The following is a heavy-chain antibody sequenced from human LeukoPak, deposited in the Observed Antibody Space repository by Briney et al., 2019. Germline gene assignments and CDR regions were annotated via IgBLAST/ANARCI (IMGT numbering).Heavy chain of an antibody. CDR2: IWYDGSNK. J-gene: IGHJ5*02. Sequence: GGSLRLSCAASGFTFSSYGMHWVRQAPGKGLEWVAVIWYDGSNKYYADSVKGRFTISRDNSKNTLYLQMNSLRAEDTALYSCAKCAKTPGGGSGWCNWFDTWGQGTLVIVSS. D-gene: IGHD3-3*01. V-gene: IGHV3-33*06. CDR3: AKCAKTPGGGSGWCNWFDT. CDR1: GFTFSSYG.